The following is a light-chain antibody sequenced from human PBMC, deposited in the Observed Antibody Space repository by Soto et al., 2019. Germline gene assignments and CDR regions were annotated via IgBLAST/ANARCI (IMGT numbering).Light chain of an antibody. J-gene: IGKJ1*01. CDR2: DAS. CDR1: QSISNW. V-gene: IGKV1-5*01. Sequence: DIQMTQSPSTLSASIGDRVTITCRASQSISNWLAWLQQKPGKAPKVLIFDASNSGSGVPSRFSGSGSGTEFTLTISSLQPGDFGNYYCQQYNSYSPWTFGQGTKVEIK. CDR3: QQYNSYSPWT.